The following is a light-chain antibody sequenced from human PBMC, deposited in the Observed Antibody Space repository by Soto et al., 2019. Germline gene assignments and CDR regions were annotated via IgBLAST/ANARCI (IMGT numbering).Light chain of an antibody. CDR1: SSDVGRYKY. Sequence: QSALTQPASVSGSPGQSITISCTGTSSDVGRYKYVSWYQQHPGKAPKLMIYEVNSRPSGISYRFSGSKSGNTASLTISGLQAEDEADYYCSSYTSSITYVFGTGTQLTVL. J-gene: IGLJ1*01. CDR2: EVN. CDR3: SSYTSSITYV. V-gene: IGLV2-14*01.